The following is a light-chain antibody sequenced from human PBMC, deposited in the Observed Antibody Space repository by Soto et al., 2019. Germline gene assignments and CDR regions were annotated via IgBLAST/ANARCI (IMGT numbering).Light chain of an antibody. CDR2: AAS. CDR1: QGISNY. Sequence: DIQMTQSPSSMSASVGDRVTITCRASQGISNYLAWYQQKPGKDPKLLIYAASSLQSGVPSRFSGSGSETDFNLTISSLQTEEFATYSCQQSYSTTWTFGQGTKVDIK. CDR3: QQSYSTTWT. V-gene: IGKV1-39*01. J-gene: IGKJ1*01.